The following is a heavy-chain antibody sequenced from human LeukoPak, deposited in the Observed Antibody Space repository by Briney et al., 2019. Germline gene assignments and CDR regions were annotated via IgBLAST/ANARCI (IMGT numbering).Heavy chain of an antibody. CDR1: GFSFSNYW. CDR3: ARDSGDRTVDY. J-gene: IGHJ4*02. CDR2: IKHDGTEK. V-gene: IGHV3-7*01. Sequence: PGGSLRLSCAASGFSFSNYWMSWVRQAPGKGLEWVANIKHDGTEKHYVDSVEGRFTVSRDNAKNSVYLQMNSLRVDDTAVYYGARDSGDRTVDYWGQGTLVTVSS. D-gene: IGHD4-11*01.